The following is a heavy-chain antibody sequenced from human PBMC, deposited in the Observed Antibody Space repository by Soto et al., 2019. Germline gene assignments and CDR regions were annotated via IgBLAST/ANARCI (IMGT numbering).Heavy chain of an antibody. CDR1: GDSVSSNSAA. V-gene: IGHV6-1*01. CDR3: ARVSRVANYYYYGMDV. CDR2: TYYRSKWHN. J-gene: IGHJ6*02. Sequence: SQTLSLTCAISGDSVSSNSAAWNWIRQSPSRGLEWLGRTYYRSKWHNDYAVSVKSRITINPDTSKNQFSLQLNSVTPEDTAVYYCARVSRVANYYYYGMDVWGQGTTVTVSS. D-gene: IGHD5-12*01.